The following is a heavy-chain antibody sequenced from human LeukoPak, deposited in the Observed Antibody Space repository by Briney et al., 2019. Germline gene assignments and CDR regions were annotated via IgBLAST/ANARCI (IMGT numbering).Heavy chain of an antibody. CDR2: VRYDGSNK. Sequence: GGGVRLSRAGCGWTFSRYGMHWVGQAAGRGGEGVAFVRYDGSNKYYADSVKGRFTISRDNSKNTLYLQMNSLRAEDTAIYYCARRLAGTTNVAFDNWGQGTLVTVSS. V-gene: IGHV3-33*08. J-gene: IGHJ4*02. CDR1: GWTFSRYG. CDR3: ARRLAGTTNVAFDN. D-gene: IGHD1-1*01.